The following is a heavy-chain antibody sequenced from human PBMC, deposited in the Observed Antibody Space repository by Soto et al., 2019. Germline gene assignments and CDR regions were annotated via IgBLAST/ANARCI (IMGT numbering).Heavy chain of an antibody. V-gene: IGHV4-34*01. CDR2: INHSGST. J-gene: IGHJ3*02. CDR3: ASRLRPDAFDI. Sequence: QVQLQQWGAGLLKPSETLSLTCAVYGGSFSGYYWSWIRQPPGKGLEGIGEINHSGSTNYNPSLKSRVTISVDTSKNQFSLKLSSVTAADTAVYYCASRLRPDAFDIWGQGTMVTVSS. D-gene: IGHD5-12*01. CDR1: GGSFSGYY.